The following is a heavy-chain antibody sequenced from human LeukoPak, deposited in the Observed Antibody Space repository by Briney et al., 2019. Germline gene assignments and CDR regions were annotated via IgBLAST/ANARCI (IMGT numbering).Heavy chain of an antibody. CDR1: GFTFSDDF. D-gene: IGHD1-26*01. CDR2: ISSSGSTK. J-gene: IGHJ4*02. Sequence: PGGSLRLSCAVSGFTFSDDFLDWVRQAPGKGREWVSYISSSGSTKNYADSVKGRFTISRDNAKNSLYLQMNSLRAEDTAVYYCAREGSSYAPSGPFYFDYWGQGTLVTVSS. CDR3: AREGSSYAPSGPFYFDY. V-gene: IGHV3-11*04.